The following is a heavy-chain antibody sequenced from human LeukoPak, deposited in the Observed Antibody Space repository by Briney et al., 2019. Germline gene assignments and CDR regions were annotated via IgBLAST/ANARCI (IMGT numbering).Heavy chain of an antibody. CDR2: IYPGDSDA. D-gene: IGHD3-10*01. J-gene: IGHJ4*02. CDR3: ARQSRFGEFDY. V-gene: IGHV5-51*01. CDR1: GYSFTNYW. Sequence: KVGESLKISCKGSGYSFTNYWIGWVRQLPGKGLEWMGIIYPGDSDARYSPSFQGQVTISADKSINTAYLQWSSLKASDTAMYYCARQSRFGEFDYRGQGTLVTVSS.